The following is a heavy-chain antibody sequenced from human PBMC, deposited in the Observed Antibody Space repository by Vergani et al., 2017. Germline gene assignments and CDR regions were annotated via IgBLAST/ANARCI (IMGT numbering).Heavy chain of an antibody. CDR1: GFTFSSYS. CDR3: VGYYDLWSGYNNWFDP. CDR2: ISSSSSYI. J-gene: IGHJ5*02. Sequence: VQLVESGGGLVKPGGSLRLSCAASGFTFSSYSMNWVRQAPGKGLEWVSSISSSSSYIYYADSVKGRFTISRDNAKNSLYLQMNSLRAEDTAVYYCVGYYDLWSGYNNWFDPWGQGTLVTVSS. V-gene: IGHV3-21*01. D-gene: IGHD3-3*01.